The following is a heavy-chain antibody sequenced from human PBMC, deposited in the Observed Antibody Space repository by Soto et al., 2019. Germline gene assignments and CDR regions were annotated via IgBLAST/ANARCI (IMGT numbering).Heavy chain of an antibody. Sequence: GGSLRLSCAASGFTFSSYSMNWVRQAPGKGLEWVSYISSSGSTIYYADSVKGRFTISRDNAKNSLYLQMNSLRAEDTAVYYCAREIGYSYGPFDYWGQGTLVTVSS. CDR3: AREIGYSYGPFDY. CDR2: ISSSGSTI. CDR1: GFTFSSYS. D-gene: IGHD5-18*01. J-gene: IGHJ4*02. V-gene: IGHV3-48*04.